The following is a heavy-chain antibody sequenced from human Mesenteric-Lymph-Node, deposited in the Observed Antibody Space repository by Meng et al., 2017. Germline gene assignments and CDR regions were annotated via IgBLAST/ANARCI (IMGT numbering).Heavy chain of an antibody. Sequence: QLLLQGSVPRLVKPSETLSLTCTVSGGSISSSSYYWAWIRQPPGEGLEWIGSVVYSGTTYYTSSLKSRVSISVDTSKNQFSLNLNSMTAADTAVYYCASFDHIPRRNYFDYWGQGTLVTVSS. J-gene: IGHJ4*02. V-gene: IGHV4-39*01. CDR2: VVYSGTT. CDR3: ASFDHIPRRNYFDY. D-gene: IGHD2-21*01. CDR1: GGSISSSSYY.